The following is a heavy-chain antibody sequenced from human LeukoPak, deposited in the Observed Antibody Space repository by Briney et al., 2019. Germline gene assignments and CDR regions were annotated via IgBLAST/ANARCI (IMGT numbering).Heavy chain of an antibody. Sequence: GGSLRLSCAASGFTFSSYAMHWLRQAPGKGLEYVSAISSNGGSTYYANSVKGRFTISRDNSKNTLYLQMGSLRAEDMAVYYCARALWGYYDSSGYYYFDYWGQGTLVTVSP. J-gene: IGHJ4*02. CDR3: ARALWGYYDSSGYYYFDY. CDR1: GFTFSSYA. V-gene: IGHV3-64*01. CDR2: ISSNGGST. D-gene: IGHD3-22*01.